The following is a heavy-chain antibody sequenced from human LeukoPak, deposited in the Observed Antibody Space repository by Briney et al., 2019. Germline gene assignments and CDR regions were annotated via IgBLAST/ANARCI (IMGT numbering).Heavy chain of an antibody. CDR2: ISGSGGST. CDR3: ARTYDILTGYGY. J-gene: IGHJ4*02. CDR1: GFTFSSYA. Sequence: PGGSLRLSCAASGFTFSSYAMSWVRQAPGKGLEWVSAISGSGGSTYYADSVKGRFTISRDNAKNTLYLQMNSLRAEDTAVYYCARTYDILTGYGYWGQGTLVTVSS. V-gene: IGHV3-23*01. D-gene: IGHD3-9*01.